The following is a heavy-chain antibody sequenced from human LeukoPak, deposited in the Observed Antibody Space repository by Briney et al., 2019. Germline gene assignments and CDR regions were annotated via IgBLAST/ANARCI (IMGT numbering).Heavy chain of an antibody. CDR3: ARDPTVYYDSSGYIDY. Sequence: GASVKVSCKASGYTFTSYGISWVRQAPGQGLEWMGWISAYNGNTNYAQKLQGRVTMSTDTSTSTAYTELRSLRSDDTAVYYCARDPTVYYDSSGYIDYWGQGTLVTVSS. J-gene: IGHJ4*02. CDR2: ISAYNGNT. CDR1: GYTFTSYG. D-gene: IGHD3-22*01. V-gene: IGHV1-18*01.